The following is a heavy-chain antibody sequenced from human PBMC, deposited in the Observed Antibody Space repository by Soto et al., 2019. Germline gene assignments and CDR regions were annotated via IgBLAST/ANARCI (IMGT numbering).Heavy chain of an antibody. CDR3: ASTVVVTASGYGMDV. Sequence: EVPLVESGGGLVQPGGSLRLSCAASGFTFSSHSMNWVRQAPGKGLEWVSYISSGSSTIYYADSVKGRFTISRDNAKNSLYLQMNSLRAEDTAVYYCASTVVVTASGYGMDVWGQGTTVTVSS. CDR2: ISSGSSTI. V-gene: IGHV3-48*01. CDR1: GFTFSSHS. D-gene: IGHD2-21*02. J-gene: IGHJ6*02.